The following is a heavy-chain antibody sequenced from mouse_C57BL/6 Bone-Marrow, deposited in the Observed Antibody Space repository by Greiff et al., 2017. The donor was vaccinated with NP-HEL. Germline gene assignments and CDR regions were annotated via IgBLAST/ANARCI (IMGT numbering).Heavy chain of an antibody. CDR1: GFNIKDYY. CDR2: IDPEDGET. Sequence: VQLQQSGAELVKPGASVKLSCTASGFNIKDYYMHWVKQRTEQGLEWIGRIDPEDGETKYAPKFPGKATITADTSSNTAYLQLSSLTSEDTAVYYCDRWGDYYGSSPWFAYWGQGTLVTVSA. D-gene: IGHD1-1*01. CDR3: DRWGDYYGSSPWFAY. V-gene: IGHV14-2*01. J-gene: IGHJ3*01.